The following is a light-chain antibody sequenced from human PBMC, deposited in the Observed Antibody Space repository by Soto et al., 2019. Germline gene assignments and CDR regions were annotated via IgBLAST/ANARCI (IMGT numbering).Light chain of an antibody. CDR1: QTIDSW. CDR3: QQNYRATPWT. Sequence: IQVTKSPSTLSGSVGDRVTITCRASQTIDSWLAWYQQRPGKPPNLLIYKASTLASGVPSRLSGGGSGTDFTLNISSLQPDDFATYYCQQNYRATPWTFGQGTKV. CDR2: KAS. J-gene: IGKJ1*01. V-gene: IGKV1-5*03.